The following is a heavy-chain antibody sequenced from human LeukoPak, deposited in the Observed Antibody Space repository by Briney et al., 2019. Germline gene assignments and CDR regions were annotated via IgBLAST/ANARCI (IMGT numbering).Heavy chain of an antibody. Sequence: GGSLRLSCAASGFTFSSYAMSWVRQAPGRGLEWVSAISGSGGSTYYADSVKGRFTISRDNSKNTLYLQMNSLRAEDTAVYYCAKGRTSRNSGSYGRYWGQGTLVTVSS. CDR1: GFTFSSYA. CDR2: ISGSGGST. D-gene: IGHD1-26*01. V-gene: IGHV3-23*01. CDR3: AKGRTSRNSGSYGRY. J-gene: IGHJ4*02.